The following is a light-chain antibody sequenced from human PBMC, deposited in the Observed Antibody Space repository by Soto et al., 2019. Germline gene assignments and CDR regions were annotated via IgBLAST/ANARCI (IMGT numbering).Light chain of an antibody. Sequence: EIILMQSPDTLSLSPGERSTLSCMAIETVSSNYLAWCQQRPGQAPRLVIYRASTRAAGIPERFSGSGSGTDFTLTITRLAPEDSEVYFCQQYTGPPTTFGQGTRLEIK. CDR1: ETVSSNY. J-gene: IGKJ5*01. CDR3: QQYTGPPTT. V-gene: IGKV3-20*01. CDR2: RAS.